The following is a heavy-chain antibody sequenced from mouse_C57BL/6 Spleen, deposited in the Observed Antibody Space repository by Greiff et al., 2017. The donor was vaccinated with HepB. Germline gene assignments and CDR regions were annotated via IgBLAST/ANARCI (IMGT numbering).Heavy chain of an antibody. CDR1: GFSFNTYA. CDR2: IRSKSNNYAT. J-gene: IGHJ3*01. D-gene: IGHD2-4*01. V-gene: IGHV10-1*01. CDR3: VRDDYGFAY. Sequence: DVKLVESGGGLVQPKGSLKLSCAASGFSFNTYAMNWVRQAPGKGLEWVARIRSKSNNYATYYADSVKERFTISRDDSESMLYLQMNNLKTEDTAMYYCVRDDYGFAYWGQGTLVTVSA.